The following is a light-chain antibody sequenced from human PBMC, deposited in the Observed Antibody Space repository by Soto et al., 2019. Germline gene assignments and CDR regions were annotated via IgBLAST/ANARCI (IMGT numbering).Light chain of an antibody. CDR3: QQYATAPYT. V-gene: IGKV3-20*01. CDR1: QSVDSRY. CDR2: ATS. J-gene: IGKJ2*01. Sequence: ETVLTQSPGTLSLSPGEGATLSCRASQSVDSRYLAWYQQRPGQAPRLLISATSTRASGIPDRFSGSGSGTDFILTISRLEPEDSAVYYCQQYATAPYTFARGTTL.